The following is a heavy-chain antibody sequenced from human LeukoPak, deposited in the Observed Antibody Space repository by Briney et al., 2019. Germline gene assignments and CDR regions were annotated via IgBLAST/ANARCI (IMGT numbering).Heavy chain of an antibody. CDR3: TFSSYGDHVGVDAFDI. CDR2: INGDGSRT. V-gene: IGHV3-74*01. D-gene: IGHD4-17*01. Sequence: GGSLRLSCAASGFTFSAYWMQWVRQAPGKGLVWVSRINGDGSRTNYADSVKGRFTISRDNAKNTLYLQMNSLRAEDTAIYYCTFSSYGDHVGVDAFDIWGQGTMVTVSP. J-gene: IGHJ3*02. CDR1: GFTFSAYW.